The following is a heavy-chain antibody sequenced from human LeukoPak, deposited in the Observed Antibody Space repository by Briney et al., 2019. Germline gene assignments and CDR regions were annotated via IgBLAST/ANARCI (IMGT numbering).Heavy chain of an antibody. CDR1: GYTFTDYY. Sequence: GASVKVSCKTSGYTFTDYYMHWVRQAPGQGLEWMGGIIPIFGTANYAQKFQGRVTITADKSTSTAYMELSSLRSEDTAVYYCASSPMVRGPYYYYYMDVWGKGTTVTVSS. CDR2: IIPIFGTA. D-gene: IGHD3-10*01. J-gene: IGHJ6*03. V-gene: IGHV1-69*06. CDR3: ASSPMVRGPYYYYYMDV.